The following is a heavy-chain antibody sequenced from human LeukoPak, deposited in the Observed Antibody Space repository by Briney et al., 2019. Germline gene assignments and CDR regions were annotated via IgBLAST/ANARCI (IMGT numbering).Heavy chain of an antibody. CDR2: ISAYNGNT. CDR1: GYTFTTYG. V-gene: IGHV1-18*01. Sequence: GASVKVSCKASGYTFTTYGISWVRQAPGQGLEWMGWISAYNGNTNYAQKLQGRVTMTTDTSTSTAYMELRSLRSDDTAVYYCASGGPREMTTVVTPTLELDYWGQGTLVTVSS. D-gene: IGHD4-23*01. CDR3: ASGGPREMTTVVTPTLELDY. J-gene: IGHJ4*02.